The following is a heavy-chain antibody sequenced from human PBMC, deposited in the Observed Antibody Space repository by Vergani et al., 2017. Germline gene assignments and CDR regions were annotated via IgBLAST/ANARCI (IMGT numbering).Heavy chain of an antibody. CDR2: IRSKAYGGTT. V-gene: IGHV3-49*03. Sequence: EVQLVESGGGLVQPGRSLRLSCTASGFTFGDYAMSWFRQAPGKGLEWVGFIRSKAYGGTTEYAASVKGRFTISRDDSKSIAYLQMKSLKTEDTAVYYCARDGTTVGRADAFDIWSQGTIVTVSS. J-gene: IGHJ3*02. CDR1: GFTFGDYA. D-gene: IGHD4-11*01. CDR3: ARDGTTVGRADAFDI.